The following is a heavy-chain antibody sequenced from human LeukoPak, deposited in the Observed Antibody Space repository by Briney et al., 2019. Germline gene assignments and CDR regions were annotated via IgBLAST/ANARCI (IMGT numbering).Heavy chain of an antibody. Sequence: PGGSLRLSCAASGFTFSSYEMNWLRQAPGKGLEWVSYISSSGSTIYYADSVKGRFTISRDNAKNSLYLQMNSLRAEDTAVYYCARDSSSWYGYYYGMDVWGQGITVTVSS. J-gene: IGHJ6*01. CDR2: ISSSGSTI. V-gene: IGHV3-48*03. CDR1: GFTFSSYE. CDR3: ARDSSSWYGYYYGMDV. D-gene: IGHD6-13*01.